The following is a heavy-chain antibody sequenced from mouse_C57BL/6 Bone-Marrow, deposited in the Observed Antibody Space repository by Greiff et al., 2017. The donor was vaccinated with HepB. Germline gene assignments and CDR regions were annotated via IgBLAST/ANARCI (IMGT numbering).Heavy chain of an antibody. CDR3: ARTPYRGGSSPWFAY. CDR2: IHPNSGST. D-gene: IGHD1-1*01. V-gene: IGHV1-64*01. Sequence: QVQLQQPGAELVKPGASVKLSCKASGYTFTSYWMHWVKQRPGQGLEWIGMIHPNSGSTNYNEKFKSKATLTVDKSSSTAYMQLSSLTSEDSAVYYCARTPYRGGSSPWFAYWGQGTLVTVSA. J-gene: IGHJ3*01. CDR1: GYTFTSYW.